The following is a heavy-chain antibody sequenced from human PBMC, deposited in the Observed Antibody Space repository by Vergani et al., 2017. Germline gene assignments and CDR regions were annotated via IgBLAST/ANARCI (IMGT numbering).Heavy chain of an antibody. CDR1: GGSISSSSYY. CDR3: AGVLVNWNREGYYYYYMDV. Sequence: QLQLQESGPGLVKPSETLSLTCTVSGGSISSSSYYWGWIRQPPGKGLEWIGSIYYSGSTYYNPSLKSRVTISVDTSKNQFSLKLRSVTAADTAVYYCAGVLVNWNREGYYYYYMDVWGKGATVTVSS. D-gene: IGHD1-1*01. J-gene: IGHJ6*03. CDR2: IYYSGST. V-gene: IGHV4-39*01.